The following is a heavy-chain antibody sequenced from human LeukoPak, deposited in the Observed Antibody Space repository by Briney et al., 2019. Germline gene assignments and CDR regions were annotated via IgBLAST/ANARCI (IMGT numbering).Heavy chain of an antibody. CDR2: ISVSGDT. D-gene: IGHD4-17*01. J-gene: IGHJ4*02. V-gene: IGHV3-23*01. Sequence: PGGSLRLSCEASGFPFSRFGMSWVRQAPGKGPEWVSSISVSGDTHHADSVRGRFTTARDTLKNTLYLQMNSLRADETAIYYCAKGGYGDYPGRWGQGTLVIVSS. CDR1: GFPFSRFG. CDR3: AKGGYGDYPGR.